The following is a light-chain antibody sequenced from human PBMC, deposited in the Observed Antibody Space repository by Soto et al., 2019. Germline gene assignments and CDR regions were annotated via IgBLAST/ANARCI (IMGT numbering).Light chain of an antibody. J-gene: IGLJ1*01. Sequence: QSALTQPASVSGSPGQSITISCTGATSDVGNYNYVSWYQHHPGKAPKLMIYEVTNRPSGVSNRISGSKSGNTASLTISGLQAEDEADYYCRSYTSRSTYVFGTGTKLTVL. CDR2: EVT. CDR1: TSDVGNYNY. V-gene: IGLV2-14*01. CDR3: RSYTSRSTYV.